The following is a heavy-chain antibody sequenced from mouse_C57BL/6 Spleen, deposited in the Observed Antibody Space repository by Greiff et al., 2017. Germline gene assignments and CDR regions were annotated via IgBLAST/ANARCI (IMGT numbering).Heavy chain of an antibody. CDR1: GYTFTDYY. CDR2: IYPGSGNT. CDR3: ARWGLLNYLDY. J-gene: IGHJ2*01. D-gene: IGHD2-3*01. Sequence: VQLQQSGAELVRPGASVKLSCKASGYTFTDYYINWVKQRPGQGLEWIARIYPGSGNTYYNEKFKGKATLTAEKSSSTAYMQLSSLTSEDSAVYFCARWGLLNYLDYWGQGTTLTVSS. V-gene: IGHV1-76*01.